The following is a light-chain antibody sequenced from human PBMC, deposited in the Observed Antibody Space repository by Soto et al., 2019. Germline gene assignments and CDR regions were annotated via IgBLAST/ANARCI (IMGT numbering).Light chain of an antibody. CDR2: EDI. CDR1: SSDVGRYNL. V-gene: IGLV2-23*01. Sequence: QSALTQPASVSGSPGQSTTISCTGSSSDVGRYNLVSWYQQHPGKAPKLIIYEDIERPSGVSNRFSGSKSGNTASLTISGLQTEDEADYYCCSYAGGTSVVFGGGTKVTVL. CDR3: CSYAGGTSVV. J-gene: IGLJ2*01.